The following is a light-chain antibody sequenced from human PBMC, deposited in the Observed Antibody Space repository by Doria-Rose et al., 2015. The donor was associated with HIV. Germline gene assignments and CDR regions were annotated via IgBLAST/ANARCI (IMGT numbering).Light chain of an antibody. CDR2: EVT. CDR1: SSDVGSYNY. V-gene: IGLV2-8*01. CDR3: SSYAGSDWV. Sequence: QPVLTQPPSASGSPGQSVTISCTGTSSDVGSYNYVSWYQQHPGEAPKLMIYEVTKRPSGVPHRFSGSKSGNTASLTVSGLQAEDEADYYCSSYAGSDWVFGGGTKLTGL. J-gene: IGLJ3*02.